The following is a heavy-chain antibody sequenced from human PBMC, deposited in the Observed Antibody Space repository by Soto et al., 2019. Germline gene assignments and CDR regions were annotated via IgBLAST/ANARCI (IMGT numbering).Heavy chain of an antibody. CDR3: AGGDILTGYYSFYYYGMDV. Sequence: SETLSLTCAVYGGSFSGYYWSWSRQPPWKGLEWIGEINHSGSTNYNPSLKSRVTISVDTSKNQFSLKLSSVTAADTAVYYCAGGDILTGYYSFYYYGMDVWGQGTTVTVSS. J-gene: IGHJ6*02. V-gene: IGHV4-34*01. CDR2: INHSGST. CDR1: GGSFSGYY. D-gene: IGHD3-9*01.